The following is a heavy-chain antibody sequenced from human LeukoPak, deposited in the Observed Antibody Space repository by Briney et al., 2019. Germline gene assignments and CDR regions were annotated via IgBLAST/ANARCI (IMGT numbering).Heavy chain of an antibody. CDR2: IRHDGSIK. CDR1: GFTFSSYA. Sequence: GGSLRLSCAASGFTFSSYAMNWVRQAPGKGLEWVAFIRHDGSIKNYADSVKGRSTISRDNSKNTLYLQMNSLRAEDTAVYYCAKDSLADIDYWGQGTLVTVSS. D-gene: IGHD3-16*01. J-gene: IGHJ4*02. CDR3: AKDSLADIDY. V-gene: IGHV3-30*02.